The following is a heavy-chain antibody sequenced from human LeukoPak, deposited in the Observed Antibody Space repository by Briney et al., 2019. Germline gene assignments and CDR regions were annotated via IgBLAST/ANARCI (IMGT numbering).Heavy chain of an antibody. V-gene: IGHV1-18*01. CDR3: ARDPYRNWFDP. Sequence: AASVKVSCKASGYTFTSYGISWVRQAPGQGLEWMGWISAYNGNTNYAQKLQGRVTMTTDTSTSTAYMELRSLRSDDTAVYYSARDPYRNWFDPWGQGTLVTVSS. J-gene: IGHJ5*02. CDR2: ISAYNGNT. CDR1: GYTFTSYG.